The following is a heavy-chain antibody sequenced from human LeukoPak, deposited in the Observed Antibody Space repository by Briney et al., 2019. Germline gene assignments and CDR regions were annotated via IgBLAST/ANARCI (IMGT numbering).Heavy chain of an antibody. D-gene: IGHD2-15*01. V-gene: IGHV4-59*11. J-gene: IGHJ5*02. CDR1: GGSITSHS. CDR2: IFYSGHT. CDR3: ARDTDRRSSPGSWFDP. Sequence: SETLSLTCTVSGGSITSHSWSWIRQPPGKGLEWIGYIFYSGHTNYNPSLRSRVTISLDTSKTQFSLRLSSVTAADTAVYYCARDTDRRSSPGSWFDPWGQGTLVTVSS.